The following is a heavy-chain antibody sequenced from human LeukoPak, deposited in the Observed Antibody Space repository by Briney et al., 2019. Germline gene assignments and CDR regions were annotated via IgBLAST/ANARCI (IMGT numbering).Heavy chain of an antibody. V-gene: IGHV3-21*04. CDR2: ISSSSSYI. D-gene: IGHD3-10*01. CDR3: AKGSGSSSERY. J-gene: IGHJ4*02. CDR1: GFTFSSYS. Sequence: GGSLRLSCAASGFTFSSYSMNWVRQAPGKGLEWVSSISSSSSYIYYADSVKGRFTISRDNAKNSLYLQMNSLRADDTALYYCAKGSGSSSERYWGQGTLVTVSS.